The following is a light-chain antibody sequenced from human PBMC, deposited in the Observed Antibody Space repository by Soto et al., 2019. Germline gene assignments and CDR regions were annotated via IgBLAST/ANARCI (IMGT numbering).Light chain of an antibody. CDR2: AAS. J-gene: IGKJ1*01. Sequence: DIQMTQSPSSLSASVGDRVTITCRASPIISSYLNWYQQKPGKAPKRRIYAASSLQSGVPSRFRSSRHGTDFTLNIISMQPKDFATYYCQQSYSTPLTFDQGTKVEIK. V-gene: IGKV1-39*01. CDR3: QQSYSTPLT. CDR1: PIISSY.